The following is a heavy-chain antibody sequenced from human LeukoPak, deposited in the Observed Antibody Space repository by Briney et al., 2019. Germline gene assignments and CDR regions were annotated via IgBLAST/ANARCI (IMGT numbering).Heavy chain of an antibody. D-gene: IGHD3-22*01. J-gene: IGHJ5*02. CDR2: ISSSSSYI. CDR3: ARNYYHSSAPGSWFDP. V-gene: IGHV3-21*01. CDR1: GFTFSSYH. Sequence: GGSLRLPCAASGFTFSSYHINWVRQAPGKGLEWVSSISSSSSYIYYADSVRGRFTISRDNAKNSLHLQMNSVRPEDTAVYFCARNYYHSSAPGSWFDPWGQGTLVTVSS.